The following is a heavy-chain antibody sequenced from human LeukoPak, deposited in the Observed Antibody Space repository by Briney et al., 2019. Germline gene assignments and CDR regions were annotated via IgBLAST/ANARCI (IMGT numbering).Heavy chain of an antibody. Sequence: GASVEVSCKASGGTFSSYAISWVRQAPGQGLEWMGGIIPIFGTANYAQKFQGRVTITADESTSTAYMELSSLRSEDTAVYYCARILYAYSSPFDYWGQGTLVTVSS. CDR1: GGTFSSYA. J-gene: IGHJ4*02. D-gene: IGHD6-13*01. V-gene: IGHV1-69*13. CDR2: IIPIFGTA. CDR3: ARILYAYSSPFDY.